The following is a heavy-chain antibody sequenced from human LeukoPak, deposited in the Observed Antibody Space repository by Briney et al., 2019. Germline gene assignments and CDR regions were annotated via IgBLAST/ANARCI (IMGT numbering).Heavy chain of an antibody. CDR3: AKVQLERRELLPNFDS. Sequence: GGSLTLSCAASGFTFSSYGMRWVRQAPGKGLEWVAVMSYNGQITYYADSVKGRFTISRDNSQNMLYLQMNSLRVDDTSVYYCAKVQLERRELLPNFDSWGQGTLVTVSS. CDR2: MSYNGQIT. D-gene: IGHD1-1*01. J-gene: IGHJ4*02. V-gene: IGHV3-30*18. CDR1: GFTFSSYG.